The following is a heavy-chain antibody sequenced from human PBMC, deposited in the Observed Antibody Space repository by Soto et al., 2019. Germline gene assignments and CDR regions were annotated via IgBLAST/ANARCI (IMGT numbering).Heavy chain of an antibody. CDR1: GGSLSGGSYY. D-gene: IGHD3-22*01. CDR2: IYYTGST. V-gene: IGHV4-39*01. Sequence: QLQLQESDPGVVKPSETLSLTCSVSGGSLSGGSYYWGWIRQPPGKGLEWIGSIYYTGSTYYNPSLKTRVSISVDTSNNQFSLNLRSVTAADTAVYYCARLHTMILDNWGQGALVNVSS. CDR3: ARLHTMILDN. J-gene: IGHJ4*02.